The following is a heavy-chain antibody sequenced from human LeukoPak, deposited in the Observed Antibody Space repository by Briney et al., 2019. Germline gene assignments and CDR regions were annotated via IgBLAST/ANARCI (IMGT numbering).Heavy chain of an antibody. CDR3: ARSGITNWFDP. J-gene: IGHJ5*02. D-gene: IGHD1-14*01. CDR1: GFTFSTYS. CDR2: ISSSSSTI. Sequence: GGSLRLSCAASGFTFSTYSMNWVRQAPGKGLDWVSYISSSSSTIYYADFVKGRFTISRDNAKHSLYPQLNSLRAEDTAVYSWARSGITNWFDPWGEGTLVTVSS. V-gene: IGHV3-48*01.